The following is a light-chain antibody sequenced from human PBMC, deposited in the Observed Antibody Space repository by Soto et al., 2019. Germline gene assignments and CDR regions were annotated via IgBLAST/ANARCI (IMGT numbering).Light chain of an antibody. CDR3: TSYTTDTALV. CDR2: EVT. CDR1: SSDVGSYNF. Sequence: QSVLTQPASVSGSPGQSITISCTGTSSDVGSYNFVSWYQRPPGKAPKLLIYEVTNRPSGVSSRFSGSKSGSTASLTISGLQAEDEGDYYCTSYTTDTALVFGTGTKLTVL. V-gene: IGLV2-14*01. J-gene: IGLJ1*01.